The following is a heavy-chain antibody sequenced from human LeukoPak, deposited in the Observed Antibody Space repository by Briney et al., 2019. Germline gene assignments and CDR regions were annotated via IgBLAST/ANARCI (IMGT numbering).Heavy chain of an antibody. J-gene: IGHJ4*02. Sequence: GGSLRLSCAASGFTFSNAWMNWVRQAPGKGLECVGFIRSKAYGATTEYAASVKGRFTISRDDSKSIAYLQMNTLKTEDTAMYYCTRDDGYYMGYWGQGNLVTVSS. CDR1: GFTFSNAW. D-gene: IGHD5-24*01. CDR3: TRDDGYYMGY. V-gene: IGHV3-49*04. CDR2: IRSKAYGATT.